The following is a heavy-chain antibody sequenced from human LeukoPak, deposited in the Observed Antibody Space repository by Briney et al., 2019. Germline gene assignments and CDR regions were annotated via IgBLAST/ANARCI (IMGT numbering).Heavy chain of an antibody. CDR2: IYYSGST. CDR3: ARGLNYYDSSGYYKYYFDY. Sequence: PSETLSLTCTVSGGSISSSSYYWGWIRQPPGKGLEWIGSIYYSGSTYYNPSLKSRVTISVDTSKNQFSLKLSSVTAADTAVYYCARGLNYYDSSGYYKYYFDYWGQGTLVTVSS. J-gene: IGHJ4*02. V-gene: IGHV4-39*01. CDR1: GGSISSSSYY. D-gene: IGHD3-22*01.